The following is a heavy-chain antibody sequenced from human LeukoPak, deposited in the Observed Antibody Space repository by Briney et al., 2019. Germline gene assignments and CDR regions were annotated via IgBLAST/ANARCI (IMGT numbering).Heavy chain of an antibody. D-gene: IGHD7-27*01. V-gene: IGHV4-34*01. CDR1: GGSFSGYY. CDR2: INHSGST. J-gene: IGHJ6*03. CDR3: AAGDDYYYYYMDV. Sequence: SETLSLTCAVYGGSFSGYYWSWIRQPPGKGLEWIGEINHSGSTNYNPSLKSRVTISVDTSKNQFSLKLSSVTAADTAVYYCAAGDDYYYYYMDVWGKGTTVTVSS.